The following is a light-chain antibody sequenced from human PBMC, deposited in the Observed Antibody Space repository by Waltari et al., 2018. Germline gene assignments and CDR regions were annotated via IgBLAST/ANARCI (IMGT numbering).Light chain of an antibody. V-gene: IGKV3-15*01. Sequence: VMTQSPDTLSVSPGDRVTLSCRASQSVASSLAWYHQKSGQAPRVLIFGASTRASGVPDRFTGSGSGTDFTLTISSLQSEDFGVYYCQQYNDWPPWTFGQGTRVEVK. CDR1: QSVASS. J-gene: IGKJ1*01. CDR2: GAS. CDR3: QQYNDWPPWT.